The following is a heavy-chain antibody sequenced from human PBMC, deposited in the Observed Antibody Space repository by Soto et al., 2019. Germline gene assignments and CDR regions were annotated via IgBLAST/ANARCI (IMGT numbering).Heavy chain of an antibody. V-gene: IGHV3-53*01. CDR3: ARGKGIGWYESSDY. J-gene: IGHJ4*02. D-gene: IGHD6-19*01. Sequence: EVQLVESGGGLIQPGESLRLSCAASGFTVSISYMSWVRQAPGKGLEWVSTIYRDGSTYYADSVEGRFTISRDSSKNTLYLQMNSLRAEETATYYCARGKGIGWYESSDYWGQGTLVTVSS. CDR2: IYRDGST. CDR1: GFTVSISY.